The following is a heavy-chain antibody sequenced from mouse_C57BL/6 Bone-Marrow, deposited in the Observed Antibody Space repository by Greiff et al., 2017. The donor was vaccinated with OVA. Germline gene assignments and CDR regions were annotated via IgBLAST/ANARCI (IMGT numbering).Heavy chain of an antibody. D-gene: IGHD4-1*01. CDR3: ARLTGTRAWFAY. Sequence: VQVVESGPGLVQPSQSLSITCTVSGFSLTSYGVHWVRQSPGKGLEWLGVIWSGGSTDYNAAFISRLSISKDNSKSQVFFKMNSLQADDTAIYYCARLTGTRAWFAYWGQGTLVTVSA. CDR1: GFSLTSYG. CDR2: IWSGGST. V-gene: IGHV2-2*01. J-gene: IGHJ3*01.